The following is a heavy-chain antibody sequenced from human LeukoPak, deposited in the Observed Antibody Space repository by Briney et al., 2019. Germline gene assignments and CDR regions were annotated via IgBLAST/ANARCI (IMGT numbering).Heavy chain of an antibody. V-gene: IGHV3-21*01. Sequence: GGSLRLSCAASGFTFSSYSMNWARQAPGKGLEWVSSISSSSSYIYYADSVKGRFTISRDNAKNSLYLQMNSLRAEDTAVYYCARGIAAAGYLDYWGQGTLVTVSS. CDR2: ISSSSSYI. CDR1: GFTFSSYS. J-gene: IGHJ4*02. CDR3: ARGIAAAGYLDY. D-gene: IGHD6-13*01.